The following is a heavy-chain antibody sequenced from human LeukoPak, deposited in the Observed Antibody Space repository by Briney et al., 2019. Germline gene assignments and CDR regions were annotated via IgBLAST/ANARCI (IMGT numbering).Heavy chain of an antibody. J-gene: IGHJ4*02. CDR3: ARALGY. D-gene: IGHD3-16*01. Sequence: GGSLRLSCAASGFTFNSYGMHWVRQAPGKGLEWVALISYDGSNKYYVDSVKGRFTISRDNAKNSLYLQMNSLRAEDTAVYYCARALGYWGQGTLVTVSS. CDR2: ISYDGSNK. CDR1: GFTFNSYG. V-gene: IGHV3-30*03.